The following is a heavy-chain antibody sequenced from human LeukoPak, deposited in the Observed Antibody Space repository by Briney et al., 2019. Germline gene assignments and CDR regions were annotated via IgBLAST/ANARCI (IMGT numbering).Heavy chain of an antibody. D-gene: IGHD1-26*01. J-gene: IGHJ4*02. Sequence: GGSLRLSCAASGFTFSKSWMSWARQAPGKGLECVANIKPDGTEKYYVDSVKGRFTISRDNAKNSLYLQMNSLRAEDTAVYYCASGNYFDYWGQGTLVTVSS. V-gene: IGHV3-7*01. CDR1: GFTFSKSW. CDR2: IKPDGTEK. CDR3: ASGNYFDY.